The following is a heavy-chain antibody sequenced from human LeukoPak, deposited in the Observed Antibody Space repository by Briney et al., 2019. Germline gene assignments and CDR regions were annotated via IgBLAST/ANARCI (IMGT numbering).Heavy chain of an antibody. D-gene: IGHD3-10*01. J-gene: IGHJ6*02. CDR1: GYTFTSYA. Sequence: ASVKVSCKASGYTFTSYAMHWVRQAPGQRLEWMGWINAGNGNTKYSQKFQGRVTITRDTSASTAYMELSSLRSEDTAVYYCARDQGQLLWFGELFHTYYYYGMDVWGQGTTVTVSS. V-gene: IGHV1-3*01. CDR3: ARDQGQLLWFGELFHTYYYYGMDV. CDR2: INAGNGNT.